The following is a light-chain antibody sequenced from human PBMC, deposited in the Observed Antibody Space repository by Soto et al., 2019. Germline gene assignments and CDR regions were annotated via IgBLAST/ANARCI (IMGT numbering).Light chain of an antibody. Sequence: DIRLTQSPSFLYASVGDRVTITCRASRGVSNHLAWFQQKPGKAPKLLISDAFTLQSGVPSRFSGSGSGTEFTLTIRGLQPEDFATYYCHQLNTYPYTFGQGTRLDIK. V-gene: IGKV1-9*01. CDR3: HQLNTYPYT. CDR1: RGVSNH. J-gene: IGKJ2*01. CDR2: DAF.